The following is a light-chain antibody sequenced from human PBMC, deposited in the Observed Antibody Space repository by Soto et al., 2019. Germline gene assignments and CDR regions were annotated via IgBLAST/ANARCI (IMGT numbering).Light chain of an antibody. V-gene: IGKV4-1*01. Sequence: DIVMTQSPDSLAVSLGERATINCKSSESFLYNSNNKNYLAWYQQKPGQPPKLLIYWASTRESGVPDRFSGSGSGTDFTLTISSLQAEDVAVYYCQQYYSTPLTFGGGTKVDI. CDR3: QQYYSTPLT. CDR2: WAS. J-gene: IGKJ4*01. CDR1: ESFLYNSNNKNY.